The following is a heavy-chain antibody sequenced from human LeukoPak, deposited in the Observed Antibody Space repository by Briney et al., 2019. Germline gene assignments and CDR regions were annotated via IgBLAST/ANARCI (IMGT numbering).Heavy chain of an antibody. D-gene: IGHD5-18*01. CDR2: IYYSGST. CDR1: GGSISSYY. J-gene: IGHJ5*02. Sequence: SETLSLTCTVSGGSISSYYWGWIRQPPGKGLEWIGSIYYSGSTYYNPSLKSRVTISVDTSKNQFSLKLSSVTAADTAVYYCARVGYSYEGHNWFDPWGQGTLVTVSS. V-gene: IGHV4-39*07. CDR3: ARVGYSYEGHNWFDP.